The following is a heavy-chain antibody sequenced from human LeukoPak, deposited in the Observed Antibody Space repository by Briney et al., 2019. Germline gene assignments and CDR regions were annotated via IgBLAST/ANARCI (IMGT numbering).Heavy chain of an antibody. Sequence: SETLSLTCTVSGGSISSGGYYWSWIRQHPGKGLEWIGYIYYSGSTYYNPSLKSRVTISVDTSKNQFSLKLSSVTAADTAVYYCARDNRYGFPHAFDIWGQGTMVTVSS. D-gene: IGHD1-14*01. J-gene: IGHJ3*02. CDR1: GGSISSGGYY. CDR3: ARDNRYGFPHAFDI. V-gene: IGHV4-31*03. CDR2: IYYSGST.